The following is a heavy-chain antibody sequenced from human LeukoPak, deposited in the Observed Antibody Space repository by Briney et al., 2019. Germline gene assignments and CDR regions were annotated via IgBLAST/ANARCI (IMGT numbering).Heavy chain of an antibody. J-gene: IGHJ6*03. CDR3: ARQPYSSSWYSPQYYYYYYMDV. Sequence: SETLSLTCTVSGGSISSSSYYWGWIRQPPGKGLEWIGSIYYSGSTYYNPSLKSRVTISVDTSKNQFSLKLSSVTAADTAVYYCARQPYSSSWYSPQYYYYYYMDVWGKGTTVTISS. V-gene: IGHV4-39*01. CDR2: IYYSGST. CDR1: GGSISSSSYY. D-gene: IGHD6-13*01.